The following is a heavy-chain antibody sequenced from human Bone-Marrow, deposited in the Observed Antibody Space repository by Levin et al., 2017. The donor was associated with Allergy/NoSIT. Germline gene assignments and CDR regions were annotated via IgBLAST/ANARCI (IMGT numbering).Heavy chain of an antibody. CDR1: GDSVSSNSAA. CDR2: TYYRSKWFM. J-gene: IGHJ4*02. Sequence: PSETLSLTCAISGDSVSSNSAAWNWIRQSPSRGLEWLGRTYYRSKWFMDYAESVKSRIIINPDTSKNQFSLHLNSVTPEDTAVYYCLRDGGGPFDHWGQGTLVTVSS. D-gene: IGHD3-16*01. CDR3: LRDGGGPFDH. V-gene: IGHV6-1*01.